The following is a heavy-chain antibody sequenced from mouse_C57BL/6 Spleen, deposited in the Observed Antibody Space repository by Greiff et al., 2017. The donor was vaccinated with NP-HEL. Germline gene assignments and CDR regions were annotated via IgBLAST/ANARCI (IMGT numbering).Heavy chain of an antibody. CDR3: ARSGGSSRYFDV. V-gene: IGHV1-55*01. J-gene: IGHJ1*03. D-gene: IGHD1-1*01. CDR2: IYPGSGST. CDR1: GYTFTSYW. Sequence: VQLQQPGAELVKPGASVKMSCKASGYTFTSYWITWVKQRPGQCLEWIGDIYPGSGSTNYNEKFKSKATLTVDTSSSTAYMQLSSLTSEDSAVYYCARSGGSSRYFDVWGTGTTVTVSS.